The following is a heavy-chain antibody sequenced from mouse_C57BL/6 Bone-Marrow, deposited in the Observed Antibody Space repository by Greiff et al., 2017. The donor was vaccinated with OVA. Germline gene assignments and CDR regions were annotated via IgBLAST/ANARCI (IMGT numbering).Heavy chain of an antibody. D-gene: IGHD1-1*01. CDR3: AREEYYGREGYYFDY. CDR1: GYTFTSYW. Sequence: VQLQQSGAELAKPGASVKLSCKASGYTFTSYWMPWVKQRPGQGLEWIGYINPSRGYTKYNQKFKDKATLTADKSSSTASMQLSSLTYEDSAGYDCAREEYYGREGYYFDYWGQGTTLTVSS. V-gene: IGHV1-7*01. CDR2: INPSRGYT. J-gene: IGHJ2*01.